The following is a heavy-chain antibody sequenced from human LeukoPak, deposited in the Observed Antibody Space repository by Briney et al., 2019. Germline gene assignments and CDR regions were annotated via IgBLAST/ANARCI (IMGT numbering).Heavy chain of an antibody. V-gene: IGHV3-21*01. D-gene: IGHD2-2*01. CDR2: ISSSSSYI. CDR1: GFTFSNYA. CDR3: ARDRDIVVVPAEDAFDI. J-gene: IGHJ3*02. Sequence: GGSLRLSCAATGFTFSNYAMSWVRQAPGKGLEWVSSISSSSSYIYYADSVKGRFTISRDNAKNSLYLQMNSLRAEDTAVYYCARDRDIVVVPAEDAFDIWGQGTMVTVSS.